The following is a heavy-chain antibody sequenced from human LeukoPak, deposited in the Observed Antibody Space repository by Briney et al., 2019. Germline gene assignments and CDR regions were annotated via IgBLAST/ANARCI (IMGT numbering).Heavy chain of an antibody. CDR1: GGSISSYY. Sequence: TSETLSLTCTVSGGSISSYYWGWIRQPAGKGLEWIGRIYTSGSTNYNPSLKSRVTMSVDTSKNQFSLKLSSVTAADTAVYYCARDMIAGLDAFDIWGQGTMVTVSS. CDR3: ARDMIAGLDAFDI. CDR2: IYTSGST. J-gene: IGHJ3*02. V-gene: IGHV4-4*07. D-gene: IGHD3-16*01.